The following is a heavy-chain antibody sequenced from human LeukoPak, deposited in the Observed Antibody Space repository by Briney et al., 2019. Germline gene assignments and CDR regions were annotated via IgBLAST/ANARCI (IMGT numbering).Heavy chain of an antibody. D-gene: IGHD6-6*01. CDR1: GFTFSNYW. CDR2: IKQDGSEK. CDR3: ARDLSRKAARPGVINYYYYMDV. J-gene: IGHJ6*03. Sequence: GGSLRLSCAASGFTFSNYWMSWVRQAPGKGLEWVANIKQDGSEKFYVDSVKGRFTISRDNAKNSLYLQMNSLRAEDTAVYYCARDLSRKAARPGVINYYYYMDVWGKGTTVTISS. V-gene: IGHV3-7*01.